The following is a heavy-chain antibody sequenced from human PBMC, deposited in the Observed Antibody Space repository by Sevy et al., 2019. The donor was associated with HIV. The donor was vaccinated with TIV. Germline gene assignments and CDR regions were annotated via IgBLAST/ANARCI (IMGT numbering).Heavy chain of an antibody. CDR1: GFAFTNYY. V-gene: IGHV3-7*01. Sequence: GGSLRLSCAASGFAFTNYYAMHWVRQAPGKGLEWVANINQAGSEKQYVDSVKGRFTISRDNARNSLYLQMSSLRAEDTAVYYCARDPGDGYNYQWSDFWGQGTLVTVSS. J-gene: IGHJ4*02. D-gene: IGHD5-12*01. CDR3: ARDPGDGYNYQWSDF. CDR2: INQAGSEK.